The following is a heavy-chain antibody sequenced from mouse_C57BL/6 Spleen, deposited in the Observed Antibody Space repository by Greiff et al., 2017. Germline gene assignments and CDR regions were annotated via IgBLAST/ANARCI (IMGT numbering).Heavy chain of an antibody. CDR2: INPNNGGT. CDR3: ARDYGSSYAMDY. V-gene: IGHV1-18*01. Sequence: VQLQQSGPELVKPGASVKIPCKASGYTFTDYNMDWVKQSHGKSLEWIGDINPNNGGTIYNQKFKGKVTFTVDKASSTAYMELRSLTSEDTAVYYCARDYGSSYAMDYWGQGTSVTVSS. D-gene: IGHD1-1*01. J-gene: IGHJ4*01. CDR1: GYTFTDYN.